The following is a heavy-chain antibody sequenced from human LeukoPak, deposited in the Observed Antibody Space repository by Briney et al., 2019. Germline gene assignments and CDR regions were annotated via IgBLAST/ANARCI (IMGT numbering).Heavy chain of an antibody. J-gene: IGHJ5*02. CDR1: GDSIRSSSYY. CDR3: ARGSYYDFWSGLNGGHWFDP. CDR2: INHSGSS. D-gene: IGHD3-3*01. Sequence: SETLSLTCTVSGDSIRSSSYYWGWIRQPPGKGLEWIGEINHSGSSNYNPALKSRVTISVDTSKNQFSLKLSSVTAADTAVYYCARGSYYDFWSGLNGGHWFDPWGQGTLVTVSS. V-gene: IGHV4-39*07.